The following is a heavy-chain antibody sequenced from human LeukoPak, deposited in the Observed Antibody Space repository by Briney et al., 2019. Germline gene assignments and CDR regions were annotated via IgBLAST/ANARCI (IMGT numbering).Heavy chain of an antibody. D-gene: IGHD5-12*01. J-gene: IGHJ4*02. CDR1: GYTFTGYY. Sequence: ASVKVSCKASGYTFTGYYMNWVRQAPGQGLEWMGWINPSSGGTNYAQKFQGRVTMTRDTSISTAYMELSRLRSDDTAVYYCASALYSGYDLDYWGQGTLVTVSS. CDR2: INPSSGGT. CDR3: ASALYSGYDLDY. V-gene: IGHV1-2*02.